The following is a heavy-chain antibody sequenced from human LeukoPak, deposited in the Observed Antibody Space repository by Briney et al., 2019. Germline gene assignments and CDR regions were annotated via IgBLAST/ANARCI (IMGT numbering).Heavy chain of an antibody. CDR1: GGSISSYY. CDR2: IYYSGST. J-gene: IGHJ4*02. V-gene: IGHV4-59*12. CDR3: ARRGPYYDILTGRRYYFDY. D-gene: IGHD3-9*01. Sequence: SETLSLTCTVSGGSISSYYWSWIRQPPGKGLEWIGYIYYSGSTNYNPSLKSRVTISVDTSKNQFSLKLSSVTAADTAVYYCARRGPYYDILTGRRYYFDYWGQGTLVTVSS.